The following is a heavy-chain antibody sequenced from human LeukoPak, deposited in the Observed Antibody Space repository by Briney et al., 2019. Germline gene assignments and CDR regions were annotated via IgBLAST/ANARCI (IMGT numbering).Heavy chain of an antibody. J-gene: IGHJ4*02. CDR1: GYTFTGYY. CDR3: ATDIAVAGPTYYFDY. V-gene: IGHV1-2*02. CDR2: INPNSGGT. Sequence: ASVKVSCKASGYTFTGYYMHWVRQAPGQGLEWMGWINPNSGGTNYAQKFQGRVTMTRDTSISTAYMDLSRLRSDDTAVYYCATDIAVAGPTYYFDYWGQGTLVTVSS. D-gene: IGHD6-19*01.